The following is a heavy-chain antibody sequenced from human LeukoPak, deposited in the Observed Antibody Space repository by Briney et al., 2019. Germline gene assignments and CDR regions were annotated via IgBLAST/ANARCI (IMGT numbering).Heavy chain of an antibody. V-gene: IGHV3-30*04. D-gene: IGHD3-22*01. CDR2: ISYDGSNK. CDR3: ARDDYDSSTPYYFDY. CDR1: GFTFSSYA. J-gene: IGHJ4*02. Sequence: PGGSLRLSCAASGFTFSSYAMHWVRQAPGKGLEWVAVISYDGSNKYYADSVKGRFTISRDNSKNTLYLQMNSLRADDTAVYYCARDDYDSSTPYYFDYWGQGILVTVSS.